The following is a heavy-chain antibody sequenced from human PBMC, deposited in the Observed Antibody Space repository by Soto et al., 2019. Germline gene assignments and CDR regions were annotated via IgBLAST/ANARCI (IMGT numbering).Heavy chain of an antibody. D-gene: IGHD2-21*01. Sequence: GGSLRLSCAASGFTSSSYAMHWVRQAPGKGLEWVAVISYDGSNKYYADSVKGRFTISRDNSKNTLYLQMNSLRAEDTAVYYCARDRSGGGEYYYYGMDVWGQGTTVTVSS. CDR3: ARDRSGGGEYYYYGMDV. CDR2: ISYDGSNK. CDR1: GFTSSSYA. J-gene: IGHJ6*02. V-gene: IGHV3-30-3*01.